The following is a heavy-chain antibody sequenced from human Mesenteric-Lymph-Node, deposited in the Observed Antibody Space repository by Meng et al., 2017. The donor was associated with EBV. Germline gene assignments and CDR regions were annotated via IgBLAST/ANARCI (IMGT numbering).Heavy chain of an antibody. CDR2: VSYSGST. CDR3: ARERPGASSFDY. Sequence: QVQLQESGPRLVKPLQXLSLTCAVSGGSISSDSHYWSWIRQSPGNGLEWIGYVSYSGSTYYYPSLRSRVIISLDTSKNQFSLRLTSVTAADTALYYCARERPGASSFDYWGQGTLVTVSS. CDR1: GGSISSDSHY. D-gene: IGHD1-14*01. V-gene: IGHV4-30-4*01. J-gene: IGHJ4*02.